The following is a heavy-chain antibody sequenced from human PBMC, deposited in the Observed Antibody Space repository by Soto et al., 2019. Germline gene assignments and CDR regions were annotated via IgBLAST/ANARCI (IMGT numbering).Heavy chain of an antibody. CDR1: GFTFSSYA. CDR3: AKMGDSSSEGYLFDP. Sequence: GGSLRLSCAASGFTFSSYAMSWVRQAPGKGLEWVSAISGSGGSTYYADYAKGRFTISRDNSKNTLYLQMNSLRAEDTAVYYCAKMGDSSSEGYLFDPWGQGTLVTVSS. CDR2: ISGSGGST. D-gene: IGHD6-13*01. J-gene: IGHJ5*02. V-gene: IGHV3-23*01.